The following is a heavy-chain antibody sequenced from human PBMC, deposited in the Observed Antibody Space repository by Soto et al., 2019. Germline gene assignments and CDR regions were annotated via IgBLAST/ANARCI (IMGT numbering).Heavy chain of an antibody. V-gene: IGHV1-8*01. J-gene: IGHJ3*02. CDR3: ARRRGFWSGYYWLGAFDI. Sequence: GASVKVSCKASGYTFTSYDINWVRQATGQGLEWMGWMNPNSGNTGYAQKFQGRVTMTRNTSISTAYMELSSLRSEDTAVYYCARRRGFWSGYYWLGAFDIWGQGTMVTV. CDR1: GYTFTSYD. CDR2: MNPNSGNT. D-gene: IGHD3-3*01.